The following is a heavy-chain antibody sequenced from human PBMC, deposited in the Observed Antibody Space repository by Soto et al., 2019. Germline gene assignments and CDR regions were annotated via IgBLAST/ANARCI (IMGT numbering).Heavy chain of an antibody. J-gene: IGHJ5*02. V-gene: IGHV3-7*01. CDR2: IKQDGSEK. CDR3: AREEADCSADLIDP. Sequence: EVQLVESGGGLVQPGGSLRLSCAASGFTFSSYWMSWVRQAPGKGLEWVANIKQDGSEKYYVDSVKGRFTISRDNANKSLYLQKNSLSAEDTAVYYLAREEADCSADLIDPWGQGTLVTVSS. CDR1: GFTFSSYW. D-gene: IGHD2-21*01.